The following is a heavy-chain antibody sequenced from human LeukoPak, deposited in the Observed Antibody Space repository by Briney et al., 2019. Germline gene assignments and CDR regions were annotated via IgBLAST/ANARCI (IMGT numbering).Heavy chain of an antibody. Sequence: PGVSLRLSCAASGFTFSTYEMNWVRQAPGKGLEWVSHISSSGSTISYADSVKGRFTISRDNAKNSLHLQMNGLRAEDTAVYYCARDWNWDDWYFDLWGRGTLVTVSS. V-gene: IGHV3-48*03. CDR3: ARDWNWDDWYFDL. CDR1: GFTFSTYE. CDR2: ISSSGSTI. D-gene: IGHD1-7*01. J-gene: IGHJ2*01.